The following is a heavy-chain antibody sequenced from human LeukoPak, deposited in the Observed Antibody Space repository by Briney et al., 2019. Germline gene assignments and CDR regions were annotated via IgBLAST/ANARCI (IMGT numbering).Heavy chain of an antibody. D-gene: IGHD2-15*01. CDR1: GGSISSYY. J-gene: IGHJ6*04. Sequence: SETLSLTCTVSGGSISSYYWSWIRQPPGKGLEWIGYIYYSGSTNHNPSLKSRVTISVDTSKNQFSLKLSSVTAADTAVYYCARGADIVVVVSEPGSFDIWGKGTTVTVSS. CDR3: ARGADIVVVVSEPGSFDI. CDR2: IYYSGST. V-gene: IGHV4-59*01.